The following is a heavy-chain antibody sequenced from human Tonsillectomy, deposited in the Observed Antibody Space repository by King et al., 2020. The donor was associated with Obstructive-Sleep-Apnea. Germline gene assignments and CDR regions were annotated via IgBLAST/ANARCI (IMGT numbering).Heavy chain of an antibody. Sequence: LQLQESGPGLVKPSETLSLTCTVSGVSISSSSYFWGWIRQPPGKGLEWIGSIYYSGSTYYNPSLKSRVTISVDTSKNQFSLKLRSVTAADTAVYYCARVPIIAAAGYYYAMDVWGQGTTVSVSS. J-gene: IGHJ6*02. CDR1: GVSISSSSYF. CDR3: ARVPIIAAAGYYYAMDV. D-gene: IGHD6-13*01. V-gene: IGHV4-39*07. CDR2: IYYSGST.